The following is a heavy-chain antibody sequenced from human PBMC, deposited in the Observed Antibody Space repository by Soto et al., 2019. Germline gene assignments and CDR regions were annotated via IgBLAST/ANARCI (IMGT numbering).Heavy chain of an antibody. D-gene: IGHD3-22*01. J-gene: IGHJ4*02. CDR3: ARDNGRENYYDSSGYWYYFDY. Sequence: SETLSLTCAVYCGSISRYYWSWIRQPPGKGLEWIGYIYYSGSTNYNPSLKSRVTISVDTSKNQFSLKLSSVTAADTAVYYCARDNGRENYYDSSGYWYYFDYWGQGTLVTVSS. CDR1: CGSISRYY. V-gene: IGHV4-59*01. CDR2: IYYSGST.